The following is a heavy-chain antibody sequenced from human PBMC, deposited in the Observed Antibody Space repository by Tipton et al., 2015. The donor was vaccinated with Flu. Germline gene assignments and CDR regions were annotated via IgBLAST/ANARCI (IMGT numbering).Heavy chain of an antibody. J-gene: IGHJ3*02. D-gene: IGHD3-10*01. V-gene: IGHV4-34*01. CDR2: INHSGST. CDR1: GGSFNGYY. CDR3: ARDYYGSGSYYTEAFDI. Sequence: TLSLTCAVYGGSFNGYYWSWIRQPPGKGLEWIGEINHSGSTNYNPSLKSRVTISVDTSKNQFSLKLSSVTAADTAVYYCARDYYGSGSYYTEAFDIWGQGTMVTVSS.